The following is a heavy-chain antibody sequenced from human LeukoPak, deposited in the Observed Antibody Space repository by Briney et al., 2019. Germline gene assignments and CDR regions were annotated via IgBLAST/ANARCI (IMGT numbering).Heavy chain of an antibody. CDR2: INHSGST. D-gene: IGHD4-17*01. J-gene: IGHJ3*02. Sequence: SETLSPTCAVYGGSFSGYYWTLIRQPPVKGLEWIGEINHSGSTNYNPSLKSRVAISIDTSKNQFSLKLSSVTAADTAVYYCARGDFNDYDDYVDAFAIWGQGTMVTVSS. CDR3: ARGDFNDYDDYVDAFAI. CDR1: GGSFSGYY. V-gene: IGHV4-34*01.